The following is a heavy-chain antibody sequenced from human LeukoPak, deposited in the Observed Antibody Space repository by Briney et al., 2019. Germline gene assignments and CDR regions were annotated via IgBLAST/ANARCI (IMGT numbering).Heavy chain of an antibody. D-gene: IGHD4-17*01. CDR1: GYTFTSYG. CDR3: ARDSQRTTVTYDLADY. J-gene: IGHJ4*02. Sequence: ASVKVSCKASGYTFTSYGISWVRQAPGQGLEWMGWISAYNGNTNYAQKLQGRVTMTTDTSTSTAYMELRSLRSDDTAVYYCARDSQRTTVTYDLADYWGQGTLVTVSS. CDR2: ISAYNGNT. V-gene: IGHV1-18*01.